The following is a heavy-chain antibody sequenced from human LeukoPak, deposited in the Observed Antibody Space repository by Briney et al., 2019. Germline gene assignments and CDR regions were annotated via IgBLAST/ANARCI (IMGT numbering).Heavy chain of an antibody. J-gene: IGHJ4*02. V-gene: IGHV3-21*01. CDR3: ARDKNYYDSSGRRKVTDY. Sequence: TGGSLRLSCAASGFTLSSYSMNWVRQAPGKGLEWVSSISRSSSYIYYADSVKGRFTISRDNAKNSLYLQMNSLRAEDTAIYYCARDKNYYDSSGRRKVTDYWGQGTLVTVSS. CDR2: ISRSSSYI. CDR1: GFTLSSYS. D-gene: IGHD3-22*01.